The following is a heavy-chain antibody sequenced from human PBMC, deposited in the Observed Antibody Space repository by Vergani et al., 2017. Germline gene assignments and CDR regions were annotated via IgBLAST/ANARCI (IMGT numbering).Heavy chain of an antibody. CDR1: GFTFSSYW. Sequence: EVQLVESGGGLVKPGGSLRLSCAASGFTFSSYWMHWVRHTPEKGLVWVSRINTDGSWTTYADSVKGRFTISRDNAKNTLYLQMNSLRVEETAVYYCARLSYDTTPYLQGGYDFWGQGTLVTVSS. CDR3: ARLSYDTTPYLQGGYDF. CDR2: INTDGSWT. V-gene: IGHV3-74*02. D-gene: IGHD3-22*01. J-gene: IGHJ4*02.